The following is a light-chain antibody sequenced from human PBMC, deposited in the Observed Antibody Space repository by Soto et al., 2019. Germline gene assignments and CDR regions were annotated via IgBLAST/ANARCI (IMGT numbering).Light chain of an antibody. J-gene: IGKJ2*01. Sequence: DIVMTQTPLSSPVTLGQPASISCRSSQSLLHSDGNTYLSWLQQRPGQPPRLLIYKISNRWSGVRDGFSGSGAGRDFTLKISGVEADDVGVYYCMQATQYPPYTFGQGTKLEI. V-gene: IGKV2-24*01. CDR1: QSLLHSDGNTY. CDR3: MQATQYPPYT. CDR2: KIS.